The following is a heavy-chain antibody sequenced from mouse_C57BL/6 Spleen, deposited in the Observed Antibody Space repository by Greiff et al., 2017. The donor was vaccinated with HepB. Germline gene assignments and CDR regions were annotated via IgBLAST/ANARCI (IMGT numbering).Heavy chain of an antibody. V-gene: IGHV1-42*01. D-gene: IGHD2-5*01. Sequence: EVQLQQSGPELVKPGASVKISCKASGYSFTGYYMNWVKQSPEKSLEWIGEINPSTGGTTYNQKFKAKATLTVDKSSSTAYMQLKRLTSEDSAVYYCARGGGSNYVGWFAYWGQGTLVTVSA. J-gene: IGHJ3*01. CDR2: INPSTGGT. CDR1: GYSFTGYY. CDR3: ARGGGSNYVGWFAY.